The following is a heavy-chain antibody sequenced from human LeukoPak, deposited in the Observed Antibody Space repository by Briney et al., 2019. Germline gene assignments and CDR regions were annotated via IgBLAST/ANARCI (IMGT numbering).Heavy chain of an antibody. CDR2: IYYSGST. D-gene: IGHD3-22*01. CDR1: GGSISSYY. J-gene: IGHJ3*02. CDR3: ARVNYYDSSGYPDAFDI. Sequence: SETLSLTCTVSGGSISSYYWSWIRQPPGKGLEWIGYIYYSGSTNYNPSLKSRVTISVDTSKDQFSLKLSSVTAADTAVYYCARVNYYDSSGYPDAFDIWGQGTMVTVSS. V-gene: IGHV4-59*08.